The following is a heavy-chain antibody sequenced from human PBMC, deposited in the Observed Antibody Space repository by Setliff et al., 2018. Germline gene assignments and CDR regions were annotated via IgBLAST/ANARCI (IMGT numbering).Heavy chain of an antibody. V-gene: IGHV4-61*09. CDR2: IDPSGDT. CDR1: GGSISSGSHY. J-gene: IGHJ4*02. Sequence: SETLSLTCTVSGGSISSGSHYWTWIRQPTGKRLEWIGHIDPSGDTNYSPSLESRVTISVDTSKNQVSLKLTSVTVADTAVYYCARDYWGSLDYWGQGILVTVSS. CDR3: ARDYWGSLDY. D-gene: IGHD7-27*01.